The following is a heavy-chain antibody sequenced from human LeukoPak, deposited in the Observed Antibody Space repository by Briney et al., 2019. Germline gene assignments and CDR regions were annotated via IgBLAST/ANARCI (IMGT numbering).Heavy chain of an antibody. D-gene: IGHD1-26*01. J-gene: IGHJ4*02. CDR3: ARGELLSGADY. V-gene: IGHV1-18*01. Sequence: GASVKVSCKASGYTFSSYGISWVRQAPGQGLEWMGWIRPYDGSTNYAQRLQGRITMTTDTSTSTAYMELRSLRSDDTAVYYCARGELLSGADYWGQGTLVTVSS. CDR2: IRPYDGST. CDR1: GYTFSSYG.